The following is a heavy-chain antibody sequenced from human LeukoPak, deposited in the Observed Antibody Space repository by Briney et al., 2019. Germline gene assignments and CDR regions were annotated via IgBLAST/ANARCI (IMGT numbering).Heavy chain of an antibody. CDR2: IIPIFGTA. V-gene: IGHV1-69*13. J-gene: IGHJ4*02. D-gene: IGHD1-14*01. CDR1: GGSFSNYT. Sequence: GASVKVSCKASGGSFSNYTISWLRQTPGQGLEWMGGIIPIFGTANYAQNFQGRVTINADESTSTAYMELSSLRSEDTAVYYCASSSAGLTYYFDYWGQGTLVTVSS. CDR3: ASSSAGLTYYFDY.